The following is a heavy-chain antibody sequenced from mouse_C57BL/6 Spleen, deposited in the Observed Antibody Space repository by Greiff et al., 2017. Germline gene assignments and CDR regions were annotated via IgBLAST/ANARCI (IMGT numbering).Heavy chain of an antibody. V-gene: IGHV7-3*01. CDR1: GFTFTDYY. Sequence: EVKLVESGGGLVQPGGSLSLSCAASGFTFTDYYMSWVRQPPGKALEWLGFIRNKANGYTTEYSASVKGRFTISRDYTQSILYLQMNALGAEDSATYYCARYCDLDYWGQGTTLTVSS. CDR2: IRNKANGYTT. D-gene: IGHD2-13*01. J-gene: IGHJ2*01. CDR3: ARYCDLDY.